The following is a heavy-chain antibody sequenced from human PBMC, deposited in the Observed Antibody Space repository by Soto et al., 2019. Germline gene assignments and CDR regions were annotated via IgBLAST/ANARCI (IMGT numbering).Heavy chain of an antibody. CDR1: GFTFSNYA. Sequence: EVQVLESGGNLVQRGGSLRLSCAASGFTFSNYAMTWVRQGPGMWLEWVSAVSGSGGNIYYADSVKGRFTISRDNSENTLYLKMTSLRAEETAVYYCVKDGDVSGHSHEYYYYMDVWGKGTTVTVSS. CDR2: VSGSGGNI. CDR3: VKDGDVSGHSHEYYYYMDV. J-gene: IGHJ6*03. D-gene: IGHD3-10*01. V-gene: IGHV3-23*01.